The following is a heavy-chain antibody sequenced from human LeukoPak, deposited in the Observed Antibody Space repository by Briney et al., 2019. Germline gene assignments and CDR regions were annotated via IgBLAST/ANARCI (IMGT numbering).Heavy chain of an antibody. J-gene: IGHJ4*02. CDR1: GFTLSRFA. CDR2: MSDDGSEK. V-gene: IGHV3-30-3*01. Sequence: GGSLRLSCTASGFTLSRFAMHWVRQAPGKGLEWLGHMSDDGSEKHYVDSVRGRFTISRGPSKNTLYLEMTSLRTEDTAVYYCAREADSGYYRTVDYWGQGTMVTVS. CDR3: AREADSGYYRTVDY. D-gene: IGHD2-15*01.